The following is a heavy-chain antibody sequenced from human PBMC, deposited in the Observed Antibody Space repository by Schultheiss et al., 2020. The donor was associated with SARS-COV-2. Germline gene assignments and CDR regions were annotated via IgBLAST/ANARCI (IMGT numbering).Heavy chain of an antibody. D-gene: IGHD6-6*01. CDR2: ISGYNGNT. V-gene: IGHV1-18*01. CDR3: ARDWGAAPNY. CDR1: GYTFTSQG. J-gene: IGHJ4*02. Sequence: ASVKVSCKASGYTFTSQGISWVRQAPGQGLEWMGWISGYNGNTDYAQKFQGRVTMTRDTSISTAYMELSRLRSDDTAVYYCARDWGAAPNYWGQGTLVTVSS.